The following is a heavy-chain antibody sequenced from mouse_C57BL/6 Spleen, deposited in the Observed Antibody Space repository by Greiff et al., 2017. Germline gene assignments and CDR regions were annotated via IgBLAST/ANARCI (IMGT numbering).Heavy chain of an antibody. CDR3: TRGGYYGSSYNAMDY. Sequence: VQLKQSGAELVRPGASVTLSCKASGYPFTDYEMHWVKQTPVHGLEWIGAIDPETGGTAYNQKFKGKAILTADKSSSTAYMELRSLTSEDSAVYYCTRGGYYGSSYNAMDYWGQGTSVTVSS. D-gene: IGHD1-1*01. J-gene: IGHJ4*01. V-gene: IGHV1-15*01. CDR1: GYPFTDYE. CDR2: IDPETGGT.